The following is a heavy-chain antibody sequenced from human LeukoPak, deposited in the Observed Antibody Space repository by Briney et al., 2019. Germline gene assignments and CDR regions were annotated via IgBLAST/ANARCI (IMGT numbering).Heavy chain of an antibody. CDR3: ARDRAGYCSSRSCSQGGFDF. CDR2: ISAYNGNT. J-gene: IGHJ3*01. V-gene: IGHV1-18*01. CDR1: GYTFTSYG. D-gene: IGHD2-2*01. Sequence: ASVKVSCKASGYTFTSYGISWVRQAPGQGLEWMGWISAYNGNTNYAQKLQGRVTMTRDTSISTAYMELSRLTSDDTAVYYCARDRAGYCSSRSCSQGGFDFWGQGTMVTVSS.